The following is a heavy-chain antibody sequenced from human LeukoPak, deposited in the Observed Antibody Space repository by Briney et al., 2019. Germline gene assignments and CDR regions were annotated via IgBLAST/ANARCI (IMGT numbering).Heavy chain of an antibody. Sequence: GGSLRLSCAASGFTFSTAWMHWVRQAPGKGLVWVSRIYSDGSDKTYADSVRGRFTISRDNAKNTVYLQMNSLRAEDSAVYYCASDSGHAFYFWGQRTMVTVSS. J-gene: IGHJ3*01. CDR3: ASDSGHAFYF. V-gene: IGHV3-74*01. D-gene: IGHD3-10*01. CDR1: GFTFSTAW. CDR2: IYSDGSDK.